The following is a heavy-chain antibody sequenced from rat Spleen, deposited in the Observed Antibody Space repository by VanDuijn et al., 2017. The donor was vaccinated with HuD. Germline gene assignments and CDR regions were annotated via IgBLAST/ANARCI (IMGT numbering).Heavy chain of an antibody. CDR3: ARDFSYGY. CDR1: GFSLTTFH. Sequence: QVQLKESGPGLVQPSQTLSLTCSVSGFSLTTFHVHWVRQPPGKGLEWMGVIWNDGDTSYNSAFKSRLRISRDTSKSQVFLEVSSLQTEDTATYYCARDFSYGYWGQGVMVTVSS. D-gene: IGHD1-3*01. J-gene: IGHJ2*01. V-gene: IGHV2-32*01. CDR2: IWNDGDT.